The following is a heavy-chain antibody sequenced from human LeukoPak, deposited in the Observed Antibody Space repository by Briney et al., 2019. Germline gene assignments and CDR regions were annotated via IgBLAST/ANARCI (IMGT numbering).Heavy chain of an antibody. D-gene: IGHD4-23*01. CDR3: AREEAWVIDY. J-gene: IGHJ4*02. CDR2: IYYSGST. Sequence: SETLSLTCTVSGGSISSSSYYWGWIRQPPGKGLEWIGSIYYSGSTNYNPSLKSRVTISVDTSKNQFSLKLNSVTAADTAVYYCAREEAWVIDYWGQGTLVTVSS. V-gene: IGHV4-39*07. CDR1: GGSISSSSYY.